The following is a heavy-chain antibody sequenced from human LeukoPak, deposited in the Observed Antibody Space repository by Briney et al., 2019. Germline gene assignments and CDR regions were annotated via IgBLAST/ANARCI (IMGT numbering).Heavy chain of an antibody. Sequence: GASVTVSCKASGYTFTGYYMHWVRQAPGQGLEWMGWINPNSGGTNYAQKFQGRVTMTRDTSISTAYMELSRLRSDDTAVYYCARPSYDFWSGSAFDIWGQGTMVTVSS. CDR3: ARPSYDFWSGSAFDI. CDR2: INPNSGGT. CDR1: GYTFTGYY. D-gene: IGHD3-3*01. V-gene: IGHV1-2*02. J-gene: IGHJ3*02.